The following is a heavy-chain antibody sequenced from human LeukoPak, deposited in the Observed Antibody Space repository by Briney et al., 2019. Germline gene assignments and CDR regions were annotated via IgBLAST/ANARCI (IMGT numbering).Heavy chain of an antibody. CDR1: GFTFSNYS. Sequence: GSLGLSCAASGFTFSNYSMTWVRQAPGKGLEWVSSISSSSTYIYYADSVKGRFTISRDNAKNSLYLQMNSLRAEDTAVYYCARGKGKDYWGQGTLVTVSS. D-gene: IGHD3-10*01. V-gene: IGHV3-21*06. CDR3: ARGKGKDY. CDR2: ISSSSTYI. J-gene: IGHJ4*02.